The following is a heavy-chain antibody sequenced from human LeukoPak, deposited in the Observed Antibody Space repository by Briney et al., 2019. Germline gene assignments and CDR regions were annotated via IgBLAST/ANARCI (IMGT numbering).Heavy chain of an antibody. Sequence: GGSLRLSCAASGFTFSSYAMSWVRQAPGKGLEWVSAISGSGGNTYYVDSVKGRFTISRDNSKNTLYLQMNSLRAEDTAVYYCAKELDGYDYLGTDYWGQGTLVTVSS. CDR2: ISGSGGNT. J-gene: IGHJ4*02. CDR3: AKELDGYDYLGTDY. V-gene: IGHV3-23*01. CDR1: GFTFSSYA. D-gene: IGHD5-12*01.